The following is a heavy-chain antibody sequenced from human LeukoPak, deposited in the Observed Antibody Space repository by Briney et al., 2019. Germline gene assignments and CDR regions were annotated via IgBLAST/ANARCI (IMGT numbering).Heavy chain of an antibody. CDR1: GYSSTSSW. J-gene: IGHJ5*02. D-gene: IGHD3-10*01. V-gene: IGHV5-51*01. Sequence: GESLKISCQASGYSSTSSWIGWARQMPGKGLKWMAIINPGDSDTRYSPSFQGQVTISADKSISTVYLQWGSLKASDTAMYYCARQPGAGWFDPWGQGTLVTVSS. CDR2: INPGDSDT. CDR3: ARQPGAGWFDP.